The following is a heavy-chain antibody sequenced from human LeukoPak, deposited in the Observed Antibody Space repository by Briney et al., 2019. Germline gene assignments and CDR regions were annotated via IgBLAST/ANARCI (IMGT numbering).Heavy chain of an antibody. D-gene: IGHD6-6*01. CDR3: ARHAEYSSSPTFDY. J-gene: IGHJ4*02. CDR1: GGSISSSSYY. Sequence: PSETLSLTCTVSGGSISSSSYYWGWIRQPPGKGLEWIGSIYYSGSTYYNPSLKSRVTISVDTSKNQFSLKLSSVTAADTAVYYCARHAEYSSSPTFDYWGQGTLVTVSS. V-gene: IGHV4-39*07. CDR2: IYYSGST.